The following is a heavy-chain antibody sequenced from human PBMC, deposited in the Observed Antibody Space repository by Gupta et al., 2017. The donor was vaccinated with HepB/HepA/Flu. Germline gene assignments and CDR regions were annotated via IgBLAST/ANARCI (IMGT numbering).Heavy chain of an antibody. D-gene: IGHD5-18*01. V-gene: IGHV3-48*03. Sequence: EVQLVESGGGLLQPGGSLRLSCAASGFTFRSYEMNWVRQAPGKGLEWLSFISSSGSTIYYADSVKGRFTISRDNAKNSLYLQVNSLRAEDTAVYYCASLDTAIRAWGQGTLVTVSS. J-gene: IGHJ5*02. CDR1: GFTFRSYE. CDR2: ISSSGSTI. CDR3: ASLDTAIRA.